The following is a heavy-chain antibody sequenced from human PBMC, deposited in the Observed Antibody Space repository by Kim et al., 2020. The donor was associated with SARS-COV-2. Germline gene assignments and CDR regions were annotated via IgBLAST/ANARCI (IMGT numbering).Heavy chain of an antibody. J-gene: IGHJ4*02. CDR2: ISGSGGST. V-gene: IGHV3-23*01. CDR3: AKDVSRIPLRSYYFDY. CDR1: GFTFSSYA. Sequence: GGSLRLSCAASGFTFSSYAMSWVRQAPGKGLEWVSAISGSGGSTYYADSVKGRFTISRDNSKNTLYLQMNSLRAEDTAVYYCAKDVSRIPLRSYYFDYWGQGTLVTVSS.